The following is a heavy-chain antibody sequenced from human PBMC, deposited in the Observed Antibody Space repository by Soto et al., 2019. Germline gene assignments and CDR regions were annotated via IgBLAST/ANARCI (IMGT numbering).Heavy chain of an antibody. CDR1: GASINNYY. CDR2: VYYTGSTST. J-gene: IGHJ4*02. CDR3: AKYRRTDAEGYRLDF. D-gene: IGHD5-12*01. Sequence: PSETLSLTCSVSGASINNYYWSWTRQPPGKGLEWIGYVYYTGSTSTKYNPSLQSRVAMSVDSSKNQFSLKLTSMTAADTAIYYCAKYRRTDAEGYRLDFWGPGTLVTVSS. V-gene: IGHV4-59*01.